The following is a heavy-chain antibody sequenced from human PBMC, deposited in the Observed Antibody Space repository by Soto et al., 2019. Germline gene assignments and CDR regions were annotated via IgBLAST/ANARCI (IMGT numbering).Heavy chain of an antibody. CDR1: GGSFSAYY. J-gene: IGHJ4*02. Sequence: ASETLSLTCAVYGGSFSAYYWSWVRQPPGKGLEWIGEIIHSESTKYNPSLKSRVTISVDTSKNQFSLKLSSVTAADTAVYYCARDLTRGSAIDYWGQGTLVTVSS. CDR3: ARDLTRGSAIDY. V-gene: IGHV4-34*12. D-gene: IGHD7-27*01. CDR2: IIHSEST.